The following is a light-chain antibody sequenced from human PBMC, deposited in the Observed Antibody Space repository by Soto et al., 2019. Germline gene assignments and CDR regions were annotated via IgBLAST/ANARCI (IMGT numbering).Light chain of an antibody. CDR1: QSVGTY. Sequence: EIVLTQSPATLSLSPGERATLSCRASQSVGTYLAWYQQKPGQAPRLLIYGAYTRATGIPARFSGSGSGTEFTLTISSLQSEDFAVYYCQQYNNWPPITFGQGTRLEI. CDR3: QQYNNWPPIT. V-gene: IGKV3-15*01. CDR2: GAY. J-gene: IGKJ5*01.